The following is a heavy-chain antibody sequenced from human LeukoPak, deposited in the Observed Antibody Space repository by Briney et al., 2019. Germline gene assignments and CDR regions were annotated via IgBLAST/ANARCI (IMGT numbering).Heavy chain of an antibody. CDR2: ISAYNGNT. Sequence: GASVKVSCKASGYTFTSYAMHWVRQAPGQRLEWMGWISAYNGNTNYAQKLQGRVTMTTDTSTSTAYMELRSLRSDDTAVYYCASSELAYYGMDVWGQGTTVTVSS. J-gene: IGHJ6*02. D-gene: IGHD2/OR15-2a*01. V-gene: IGHV1-18*01. CDR1: GYTFTSYA. CDR3: ASSELAYYGMDV.